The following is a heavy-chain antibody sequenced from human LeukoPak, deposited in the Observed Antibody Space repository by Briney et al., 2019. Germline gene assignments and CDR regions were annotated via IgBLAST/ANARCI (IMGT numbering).Heavy chain of an antibody. CDR1: GGSISSGGYS. J-gene: IGHJ3*02. CDR2: IYHSGIA. CDR3: ARGVGAFDI. V-gene: IGHV4-30-2*01. Sequence: PSQTLSLTCAVSGGSISSGGYSWSWTRQPPGKGLEWIGYIYHSGIAYYNPSLKSRVTTSVDRSKNQFSLKLSSVTAADTAVYFCARGVGAFDIWGQGTMVTVSS.